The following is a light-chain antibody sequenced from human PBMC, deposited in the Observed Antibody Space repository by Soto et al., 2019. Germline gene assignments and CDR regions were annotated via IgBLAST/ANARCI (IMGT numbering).Light chain of an antibody. V-gene: IGLV1-40*01. CDR1: SSNIGAGYD. CDR3: RSFAGSSTFVV. J-gene: IGLJ2*01. CDR2: GNS. Sequence: QSVLTQPPSVSGAPGQRVTISCTGSSSNIGAGYDVHWYQQLPGTAPKPLIYGNSNRPSGVPDRFSGSKSGTSASLAITGLQAEDEADYYCRSFAGSSTFVVFGGGTKLTVL.